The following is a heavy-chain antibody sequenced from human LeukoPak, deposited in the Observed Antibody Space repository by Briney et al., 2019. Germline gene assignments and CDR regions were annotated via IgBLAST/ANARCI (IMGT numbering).Heavy chain of an antibody. Sequence: PGGSLRLSGAASGFTFSDFAMSWVRQAPGKGLECVSVISASGGRTYSAESVKARFTISRDNSKSTLYLEMNSLTADDTAVYYCAKGHSDFGTGFDLWGQGTLVTVS. D-gene: IGHD4-17*01. CDR3: AKGHSDFGTGFDL. CDR1: GFTFSDFA. J-gene: IGHJ4*02. CDR2: ISASGGRT. V-gene: IGHV3-23*01.